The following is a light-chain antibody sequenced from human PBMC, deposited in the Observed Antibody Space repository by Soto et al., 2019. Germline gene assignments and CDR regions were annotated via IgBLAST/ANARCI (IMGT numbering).Light chain of an antibody. Sequence: SYELTQPPSVSGAPGQTARITCGGNNIGSKSVHWYQQKPGQAPVLVVYDDSYRPSGIPERFSGSNSGNTATLTISRVEAGDEADYYCQVWDSSSDHVVFGGGTKLTVL. V-gene: IGLV3-21*02. J-gene: IGLJ2*01. CDR1: NIGSKS. CDR2: DDS. CDR3: QVWDSSSDHVV.